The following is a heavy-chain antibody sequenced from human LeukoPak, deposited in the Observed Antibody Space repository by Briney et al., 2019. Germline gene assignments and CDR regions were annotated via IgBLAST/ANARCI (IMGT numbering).Heavy chain of an antibody. V-gene: IGHV4-30-4*01. CDR3: ARVGYGSGSYYPDY. CDR1: GGSISSGDYY. D-gene: IGHD3-10*01. Sequence: SETLSLTCTVSGGSISSGDYYWSWIRQPPGTGLEWIGYIYYSGSTYYNPSLKSRVTMSVDTSKNQFSLKLSSVTAADTAVYYCARVGYGSGSYYPDYWGQGTLVTVSS. J-gene: IGHJ4*02. CDR2: IYYSGST.